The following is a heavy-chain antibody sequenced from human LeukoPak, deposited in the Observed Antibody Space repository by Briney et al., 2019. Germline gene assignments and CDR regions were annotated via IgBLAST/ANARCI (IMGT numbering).Heavy chain of an antibody. J-gene: IGHJ4*02. Sequence: PGGSLRLSCAASGFTFSSYAMSWVRQAPGRGMEWVSVISGRGGSTYYAESVKGRFTISRDNSKNTLYLKMNSLRAEATAVYYCAKCFWSGSYWEGYYFDYWGQGTLVTVSS. CDR1: GFTFSSYA. CDR2: ISGRGGST. D-gene: IGHD1-26*01. V-gene: IGHV3-23*01. CDR3: AKCFWSGSYWEGYYFDY.